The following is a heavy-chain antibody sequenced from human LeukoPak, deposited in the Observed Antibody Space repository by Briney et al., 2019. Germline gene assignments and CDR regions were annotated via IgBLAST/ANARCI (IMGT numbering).Heavy chain of an antibody. V-gene: IGHV1-46*01. D-gene: IGHD3-16*01. CDR1: GHTFTSYY. CDR3: ARAANTFGDEFDY. J-gene: IGHJ4*02. Sequence: ASVKVSCKASGHTFTSYYMHWVRQAPGQGLEWMGIINPNGGATSYAQKFQGRVTVARDTSTSTVYMELSSLTSEDTAVYYCARAANTFGDEFDYWGQGTLVTVSS. CDR2: INPNGGAT.